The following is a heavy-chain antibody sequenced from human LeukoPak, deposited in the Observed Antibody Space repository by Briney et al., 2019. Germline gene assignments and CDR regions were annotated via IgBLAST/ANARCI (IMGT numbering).Heavy chain of an antibody. D-gene: IGHD6-13*01. J-gene: IGHJ3*02. CDR1: GFTFSSYG. CDR2: ISYDGSNK. CDR3: ARDRAAAGLGNAFDI. V-gene: IGHV3-30*03. Sequence: PGRSLRLSCAASGFTFSSYGMHWVRQAPGKGLEWVAVISYDGSNKYYADSVKGRFTISRDNSKNTLYLQMNSLRAEDTAVYYCARDRAAAGLGNAFDIWGQGTMVTVSS.